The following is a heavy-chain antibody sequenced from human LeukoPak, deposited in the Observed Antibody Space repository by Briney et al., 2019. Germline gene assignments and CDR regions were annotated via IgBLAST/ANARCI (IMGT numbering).Heavy chain of an antibody. J-gene: IGHJ4*02. D-gene: IGHD6-13*01. V-gene: IGHV3-21*06. Sequence: SGGSLRLSCAASGFPFSTYSMNWVRQAPGKGLEWVSSISSNSRHIYYADSMRGRFTISRDNAKNSLYLQMNSLKPEDTAVYYCARVAEAAAFDSWGQGTLVTVSS. CDR1: GFPFSTYS. CDR3: ARVAEAAAFDS. CDR2: ISSNSRHI.